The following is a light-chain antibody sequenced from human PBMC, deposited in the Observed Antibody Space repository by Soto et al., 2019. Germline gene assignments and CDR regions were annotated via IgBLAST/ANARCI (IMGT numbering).Light chain of an antibody. CDR3: SSYSGSSFYL. J-gene: IGLJ1*01. Sequence: QSALTQPPSASGSPGQSVTISCTGTSSDVGGYDYVSWYQQHPGRAPKLMIYRVTQRPSGVPDRFSGSKSGNTASLTVSGLQAEDEADYYCSSYSGSSFYLFGTGTKVTVL. CDR1: SSDVGGYDY. V-gene: IGLV2-8*01. CDR2: RVT.